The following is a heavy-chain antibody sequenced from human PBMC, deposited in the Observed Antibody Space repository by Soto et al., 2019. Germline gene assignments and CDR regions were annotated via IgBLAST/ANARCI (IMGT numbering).Heavy chain of an antibody. CDR2: ISYDGSNK. V-gene: IGHV3-30-3*01. CDR3: ARDTRIFGVSPSGY. CDR1: GFTFSSYA. J-gene: IGHJ4*02. D-gene: IGHD3-3*02. Sequence: PGGYLRLPCAASGFTFSSYAMHWVRQAPGKGLEWVAVISYDGSNKYYADSVKGRFTISRDNSKNTPYLQMNSLRAEDTAVYYCARDTRIFGVSPSGYWGQGTLVTVSS.